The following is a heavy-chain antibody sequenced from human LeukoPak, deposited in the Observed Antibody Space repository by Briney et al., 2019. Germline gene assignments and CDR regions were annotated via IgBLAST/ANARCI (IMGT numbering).Heavy chain of an antibody. J-gene: IGHJ4*02. V-gene: IGHV4-4*07. CDR2: INTSGTT. D-gene: IGHD5-18*01. CDR1: GGSMSSNY. Sequence: SETLSLTCTVSGGSMSSNYWSWIRQPAGKGLEWIGRINTSGTTYYNPSLKSRVTLSIDMSKNQFSLKLSSVTAADTAVYYCARERGGYSYGIDHWGQGVLVTVSS. CDR3: ARERGGYSYGIDH.